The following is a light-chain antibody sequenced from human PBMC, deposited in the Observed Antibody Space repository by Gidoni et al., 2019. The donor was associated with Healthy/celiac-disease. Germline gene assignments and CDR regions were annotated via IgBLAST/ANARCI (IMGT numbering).Light chain of an antibody. CDR3: QQRSNWHRMCS. V-gene: IGKV3-11*01. Sequence: EIVLTHSPATLSLSPGERATLSRRASQSVSSYLAWYQQKPDQAPRLLIYDASDRATGIPARFSGSGSGTDFTLTISSIRPEDFAVYYCQQRSNWHRMCSFGQGTKLEIK. CDR2: DAS. CDR1: QSVSSY. J-gene: IGKJ2*04.